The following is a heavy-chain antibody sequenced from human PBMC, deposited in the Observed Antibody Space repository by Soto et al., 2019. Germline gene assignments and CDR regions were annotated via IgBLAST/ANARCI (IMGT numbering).Heavy chain of an antibody. CDR3: ARLIVVAATRDYYYYYGMDV. J-gene: IGHJ6*02. CDR2: ISYSGST. V-gene: IGHV4-39*01. CDR1: GGSISSDSYY. Sequence: TLFLTCTVSGGSISSDSYYWGWIRQSPEKGLEWIASISYSGSTYYNPTLKSRLIISVDTSKNQFSLKLSSVTAADTAVYYCARLIVVAATRDYYYYYGMDVWGQGTTVTVSS. D-gene: IGHD2-15*01.